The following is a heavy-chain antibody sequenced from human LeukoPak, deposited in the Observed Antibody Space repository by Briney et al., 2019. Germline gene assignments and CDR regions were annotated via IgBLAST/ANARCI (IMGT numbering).Heavy chain of an antibody. CDR2: ISYSGST. CDR1: GGSISSYY. CDR3: ARDQYYYGSGRRWFDP. D-gene: IGHD3-10*01. Sequence: NPSETLSLTCTVSGGSISSYYWSWIRQPPGKGLEWIGYISYSGSTNSNPSLNSRVTISLDTPKNQFSLKLSSVTAADTAVYYCARDQYYYGSGRRWFDPWGQGTLATVSS. J-gene: IGHJ5*02. V-gene: IGHV4-59*01.